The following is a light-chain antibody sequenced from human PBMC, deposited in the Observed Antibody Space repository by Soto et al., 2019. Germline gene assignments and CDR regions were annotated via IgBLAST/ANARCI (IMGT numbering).Light chain of an antibody. CDR3: CSHAGDSVV. V-gene: IGLV2-23*01. CDR1: SSDVGSYGL. J-gene: IGLJ2*01. CDR2: EGD. Sequence: QSVLTQPASVSGSPGQSITISRTGTSSDVGSYGLVSWYQQHPGEAPKLMIYEGDKRPSGVSIRFSGSKSGNTASLTISGLQAEDEADYYGCSHAGDSVVFGGGTKLTVL.